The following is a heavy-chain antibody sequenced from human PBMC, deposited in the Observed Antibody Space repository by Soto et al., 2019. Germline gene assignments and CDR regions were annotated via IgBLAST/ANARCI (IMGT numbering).Heavy chain of an antibody. CDR1: GFTFSSYA. J-gene: IGHJ4*02. D-gene: IGHD6-19*01. CDR3: AKTTAFVGGWYSGGDY. CDR2: ISGSGGST. V-gene: IGHV3-23*01. Sequence: EVQLLESGGGLVQPGGSLRLSCAASGFTFSSYAMSWVRQAPGKGLEWVSAISGSGGSTYYADSVKGRFTISRDNSKNTLYLQMNSLRAEDTAVYYCAKTTAFVGGWYSGGDYWGQGTLVTVSS.